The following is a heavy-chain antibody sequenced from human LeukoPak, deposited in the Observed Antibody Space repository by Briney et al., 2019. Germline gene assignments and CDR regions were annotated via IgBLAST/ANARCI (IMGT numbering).Heavy chain of an antibody. CDR3: AKRTSMAGANFAF. V-gene: IGHV3-23*01. D-gene: IGHD2/OR15-2a*01. CDR2: ISGSGGTT. J-gene: IGHJ4*01. CDR1: GFIFSSYA. Sequence: GGSLRLSCAASGFIFSSYAMSWVRQAPGKGLEWVSAISGSGGTTYFADSVKGRFTISRDNSKNTLYLQMNSLSPDDTAVYYCAKRTSMAGANFAFWGHGCPYTLSS.